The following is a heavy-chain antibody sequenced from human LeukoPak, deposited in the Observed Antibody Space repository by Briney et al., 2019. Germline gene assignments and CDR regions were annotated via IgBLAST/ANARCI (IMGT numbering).Heavy chain of an antibody. Sequence: PGGSLRLSCAASGFTFSTCWVSWVRQAPGKGPEGVANIKQDGSEKYYADFVKGRFTISRDNAKNSLYLQMNSLRAEDTAVYYCATYGVFGVVAYYYYMGVWGKGTTVTVSS. J-gene: IGHJ6*03. CDR3: ATYGVFGVVAYYYYMGV. D-gene: IGHD3-3*01. CDR1: GFTFSTCW. V-gene: IGHV3-7*01. CDR2: IKQDGSEK.